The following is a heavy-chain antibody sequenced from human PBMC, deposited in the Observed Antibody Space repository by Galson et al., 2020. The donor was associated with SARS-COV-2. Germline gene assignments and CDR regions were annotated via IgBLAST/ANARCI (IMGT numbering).Heavy chain of an antibody. V-gene: IGHV4-39*07. CDR1: GGSISNNGYF. J-gene: IGHJ4*02. D-gene: IGHD4-17*01. CDR3: ARGLYGDYVFDY. CDR2: IYYSGST. Sequence: SETLSLTCTVSGGSISNNGYFWGWIRQPPGKGLEWIGSIYYSGSTYYNPSLKSRVTISVDTSKNQFSLKLSSVTAADTAVYYCARGLYGDYVFDYWGQGTLVTVSS.